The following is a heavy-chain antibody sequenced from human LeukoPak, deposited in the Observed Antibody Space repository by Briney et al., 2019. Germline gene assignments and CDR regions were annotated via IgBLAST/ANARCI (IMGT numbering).Heavy chain of an antibody. CDR2: IYHSGST. D-gene: IGHD2-21*02. Sequence: SETLSLTCTVSGGSISSYYWSWIWQPPGKGLEWIGHIYHSGSTYYNPSLKSRVIISVDTSRNQFSLKLSSVTAADTAVYYCARWTYCGGDCYYLDYWGQGTLVTVSS. CDR3: ARWTYCGGDCYYLDY. CDR1: GGSISSYY. V-gene: IGHV4-59*01. J-gene: IGHJ4*02.